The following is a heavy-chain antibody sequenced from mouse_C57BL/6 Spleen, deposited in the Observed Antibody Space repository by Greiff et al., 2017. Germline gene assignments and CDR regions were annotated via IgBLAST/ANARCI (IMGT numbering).Heavy chain of an antibody. CDR3: ARHDGSSPAWFAY. V-gene: IGHV5-6*01. D-gene: IGHD1-1*01. CDR2: ISSGGSYT. Sequence: VQLKESGGDLVKPGGSLKLSCAASGFTFSSYGMSWVRQTPDKRLEWVATISSGGSYTYYPDSVKGRFTIARDNAKNTLSLQMSSLKSEDTAMYYCARHDGSSPAWFAYWGQGTLVTVSA. J-gene: IGHJ3*01. CDR1: GFTFSSYG.